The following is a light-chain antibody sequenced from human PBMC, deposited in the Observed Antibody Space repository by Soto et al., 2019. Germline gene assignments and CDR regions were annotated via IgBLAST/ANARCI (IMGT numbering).Light chain of an antibody. J-gene: IGLJ2*01. CDR1: SGHSSYA. V-gene: IGLV4-69*01. CDR3: QTWGTGIVV. Sequence: QPVLTQSPSASASLGASVKLTCTLSSGHSSYAIAWHQQQPEKGPRFLMKLNSDGSHSKGDGIPDRFSGSRSGAELYLTISSLQSEDEAEYYCQTWGTGIVVFGGGTKLTVL. CDR2: LNSDGSH.